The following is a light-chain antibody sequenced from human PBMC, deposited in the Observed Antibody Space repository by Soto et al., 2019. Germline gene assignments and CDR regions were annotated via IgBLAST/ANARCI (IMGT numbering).Light chain of an antibody. CDR2: GAS. Sequence: EIVLTQSPGTLSLSPGDRATLSCRASQSVNTNYLAWFQQRPGQAPRLLLYGASRRATGIPDRFGGSGSGTDFPLIISRLEPEDFAVYYCQLYGSSPLWTFGQGTRVEIK. J-gene: IGKJ1*01. CDR3: QLYGSSPLWT. CDR1: QSVNTNY. V-gene: IGKV3-20*01.